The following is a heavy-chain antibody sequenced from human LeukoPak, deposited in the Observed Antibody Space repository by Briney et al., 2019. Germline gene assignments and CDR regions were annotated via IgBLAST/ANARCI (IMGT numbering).Heavy chain of an antibody. V-gene: IGHV4-59*01. CDR3: ARTTVVRGTYYMDV. Sequence: PSETLSLTCTVSGGSISSYYWSWIRQPPGKGLEWIGYIYYSGYTNYNPSLKSRVTISVDTSKNQFSLKLSSVTAADTAVYYCARTTVVRGTYYMDVWGKGTTVTISS. D-gene: IGHD3-10*01. J-gene: IGHJ6*03. CDR1: GGSISSYY. CDR2: IYYSGYT.